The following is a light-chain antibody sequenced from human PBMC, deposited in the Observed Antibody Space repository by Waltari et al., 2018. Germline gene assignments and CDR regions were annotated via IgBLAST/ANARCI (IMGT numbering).Light chain of an antibody. CDR3: NSYAGSSSWV. Sequence: QSALTQPASVSGSPGQSITISCTGTRSDVGFYNYVSWYQQHPGKAPKLMIYDVSERPSGVSNRFSGSKSGNTASLTISGLQADDEADYYCNSYAGSSSWVFGGGTKLTVL. CDR2: DVS. J-gene: IGLJ3*02. V-gene: IGLV2-14*01. CDR1: RSDVGFYNY.